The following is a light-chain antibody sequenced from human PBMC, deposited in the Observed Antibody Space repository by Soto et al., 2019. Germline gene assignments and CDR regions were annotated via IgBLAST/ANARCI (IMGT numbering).Light chain of an antibody. CDR1: QSVLYSSNNKNQ. CDR2: WAS. Sequence: DIVMTQSPDSLAVSLGERATINCKSSQSVLYSSNNKNQLGWYQQKPGQPPKLLIYWASTRESGVPDRFSGSGSGTDFTLTISSLQAEDVAVYYCQQYYSTPLTFGGGTKVDIK. CDR3: QQYYSTPLT. J-gene: IGKJ4*01. V-gene: IGKV4-1*01.